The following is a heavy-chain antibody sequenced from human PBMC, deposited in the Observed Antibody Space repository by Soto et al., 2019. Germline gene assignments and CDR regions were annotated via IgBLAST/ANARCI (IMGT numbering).Heavy chain of an antibody. Sequence: GGSLRLSCASSGFTFSDYYMSWIRQATGKGLEWVSYISSSSSYTNYADSVKGRFTISRDNAKNSLYLQLNSLRAEDTAVYYCARGHSSSWYYFDYWGQGTLVTVSS. J-gene: IGHJ4*02. V-gene: IGHV3-11*05. CDR2: ISSSSSYT. CDR1: GFTFSDYY. D-gene: IGHD6-13*01. CDR3: ARGHSSSWYYFDY.